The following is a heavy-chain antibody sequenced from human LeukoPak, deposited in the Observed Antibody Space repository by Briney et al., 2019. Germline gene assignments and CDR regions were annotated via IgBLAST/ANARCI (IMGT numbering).Heavy chain of an antibody. CDR2: IYYSGST. V-gene: IGHV4-30-4*01. CDR1: GGSISSGDYY. J-gene: IGHJ4*02. Sequence: SETLSLTCTVSGGSISSGDYYWSWIRQPPGKGLEWIGYIYYSGSTYYNPSLKSRVTISVDTSKNQFSLKLSSVTAADTAVYYCARDSGSYPTDYWGQGTLVTVSS. D-gene: IGHD1-26*01. CDR3: ARDSGSYPTDY.